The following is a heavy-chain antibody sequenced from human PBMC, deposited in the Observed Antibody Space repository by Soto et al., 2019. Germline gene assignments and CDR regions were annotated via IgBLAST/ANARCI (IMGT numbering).Heavy chain of an antibody. J-gene: IGHJ6*02. Sequence: PGGSLRLSCAASGFTFSSYAMHWVRQAPGKGQEWVAVTSYDGSNKYYAESVKGRFTISRDNSKNTLYLQMNSLRAEDTAVYYCASDILTGSGTRTYYYCMDFWGRGTTVTVSS. D-gene: IGHD3-9*01. CDR2: TSYDGSNK. CDR3: ASDILTGSGTRTYYYCMDF. V-gene: IGHV3-30-3*01. CDR1: GFTFSSYA.